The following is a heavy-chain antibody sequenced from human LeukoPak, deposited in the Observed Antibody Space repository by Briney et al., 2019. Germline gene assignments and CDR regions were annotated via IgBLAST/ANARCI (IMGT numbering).Heavy chain of an antibody. CDR3: ATTNTYSSSWYYYYYYMDV. J-gene: IGHJ6*03. Sequence: PGGSLRLSCAASGFTVSSNYMSWVRQAPGKVLEWVSVIYSGGSTYYADSVKGRFTISRDNSKNTLYLQMNSLRAEDTAVYYCATTNTYSSSWYYYYYYMDVWGKGTTVTISS. D-gene: IGHD6-13*01. CDR2: IYSGGST. V-gene: IGHV3-66*01. CDR1: GFTVSSNY.